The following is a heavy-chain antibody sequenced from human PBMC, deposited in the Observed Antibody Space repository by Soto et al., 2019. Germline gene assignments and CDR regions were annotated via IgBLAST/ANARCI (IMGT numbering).Heavy chain of an antibody. CDR3: ARSTVRHAFDI. Sequence: PWETLSLTCTVSGGSNSTHYWNWIRQPPGKGLEWIGHVHDSGDTNYNPSLSSRVISISLDKSKRHFSLKLISVTAADTAVYFCARSTVRHAFDIWGQGTMVTVSS. J-gene: IGHJ3*02. D-gene: IGHD4-4*01. V-gene: IGHV4-59*11. CDR1: GGSNSTHY. CDR2: VHDSGDT.